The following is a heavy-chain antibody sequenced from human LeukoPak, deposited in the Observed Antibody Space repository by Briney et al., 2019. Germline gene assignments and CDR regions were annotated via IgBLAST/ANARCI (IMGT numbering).Heavy chain of an antibody. CDR2: INHSGST. D-gene: IGHD3-10*01. CDR1: GGSFSGYY. CDR3: AGTVLLWFGELKDV. J-gene: IGHJ6*04. Sequence: PSETLSLTCAVYGGSFSGYYWSWIRQPPGKGLEWIGEINHSGSTNYNPSLKSRVTISVDTSKNQFSLKLSSVTAADTAVYYCAGTVLLWFGELKDVWGKGTTVTVSS. V-gene: IGHV4-34*01.